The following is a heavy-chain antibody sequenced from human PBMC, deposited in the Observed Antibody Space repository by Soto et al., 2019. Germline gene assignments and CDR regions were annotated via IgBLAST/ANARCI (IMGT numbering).Heavy chain of an antibody. D-gene: IGHD4-17*01. V-gene: IGHV1-2*04. J-gene: IGHJ4*02. Sequence: ASVKVSCKASGYTFTGCYMHWVRQAPGQGLEWMGWINPNSGGTNYAQKFQGWVTMTRDTSISTAYMELRSLRSDDTAVYYCALLTGLRDDYWGQGTLVTVSS. CDR1: GYTFTGCY. CDR3: ALLTGLRDDY. CDR2: INPNSGGT.